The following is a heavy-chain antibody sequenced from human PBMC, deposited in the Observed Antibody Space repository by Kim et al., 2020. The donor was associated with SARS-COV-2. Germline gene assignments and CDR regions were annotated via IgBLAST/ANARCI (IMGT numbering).Heavy chain of an antibody. CDR2: IWSEGNNK. Sequence: GGSLRLSCATSGFSLNNYGLHWVRQAPGKGLEWVAVIWSEGNNKYYADSVKGRFTISRDNSKSMLYLQMNSLRAEDTALYYCAKAESGSYDIGDYWGQGTLVTVSS. V-gene: IGHV3-33*06. J-gene: IGHJ4*02. CDR3: AKAESGSYDIGDY. CDR1: GFSLNNYG. D-gene: IGHD3-10*01.